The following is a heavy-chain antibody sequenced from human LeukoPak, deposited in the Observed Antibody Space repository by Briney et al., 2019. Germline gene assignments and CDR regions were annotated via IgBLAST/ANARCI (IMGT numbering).Heavy chain of an antibody. CDR3: ARAARRDGYNFGLDY. CDR1: GGSFSGYY. D-gene: IGHD5-24*01. V-gene: IGHV4-34*01. CDR2: INHSGST. J-gene: IGHJ4*02. Sequence: SETLSLTCAVYGGSFSGYYWSWIRQPPGKGLGWIGEINHSGSTNYNPSLKSRVTISVDTSKNQFSLKLSSVTAADTAVYYCARAARRDGYNFGLDYWGQGTLVTVSS.